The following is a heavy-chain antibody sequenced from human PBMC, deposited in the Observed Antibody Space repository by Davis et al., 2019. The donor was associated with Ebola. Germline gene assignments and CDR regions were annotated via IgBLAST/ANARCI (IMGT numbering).Heavy chain of an antibody. V-gene: IGHV1-18*01. D-gene: IGHD2-2*01. CDR2: ISAFNGNT. Sequence: AASVTVSCKASGYTFTSYGISWVRQAPGQGLEWMGWISAFNGNTNYAQNLQGRVTMTTDTSTRTAYMELRSLRSDDTAVYYCARGCGYQLLCEGYYYGMDVWGKGTTVTVSS. J-gene: IGHJ6*04. CDR1: GYTFTSYG. CDR3: ARGCGYQLLCEGYYYGMDV.